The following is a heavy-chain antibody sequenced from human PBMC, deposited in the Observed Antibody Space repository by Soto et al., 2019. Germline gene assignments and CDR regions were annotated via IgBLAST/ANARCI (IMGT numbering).Heavy chain of an antibody. D-gene: IGHD3-10*01. Sequence: GGSLRLSCAASGFTFSSYGMHWVRQAPGKGLEWVAVISYDGSNKYYADSVKGRFTISRDNSKNTLYLQMNSLRAEDTAVYYCAKDRSDGTGSYVSWGQGTLVTVSS. CDR3: AKDRSDGTGSYVS. V-gene: IGHV3-30*18. J-gene: IGHJ5*02. CDR1: GFTFSSYG. CDR2: ISYDGSNK.